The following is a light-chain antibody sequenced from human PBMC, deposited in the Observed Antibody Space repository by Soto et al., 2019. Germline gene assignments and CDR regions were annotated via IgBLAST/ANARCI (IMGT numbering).Light chain of an antibody. CDR3: SSYAGRDIWV. CDR1: SVDINY. V-gene: IGLV2-8*01. CDR2: DVT. Sequence: QSALTQPPSASGSRGQSVTISCTGTSVDINYVSWFQQHPGKAPKLIICDVTKRPSGVPDRFSGSKSGNTASLTVSGLQDDDAADYYCSSYAGRDIWVFGGGTKLTVL. J-gene: IGLJ3*02.